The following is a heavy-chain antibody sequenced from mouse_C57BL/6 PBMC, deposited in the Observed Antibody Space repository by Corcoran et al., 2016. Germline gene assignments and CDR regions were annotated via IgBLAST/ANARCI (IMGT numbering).Heavy chain of an antibody. CDR1: GYTFTDYY. D-gene: IGHD1-1*01. Sequence: EVQLQQSGPELVKPGASVKISCKASGYTFTDYYMNWVKQSHGKSLEWIGDINPNNGGTSYNQKFKGKATLTVDKSSSTAYMELRSLTSEDSAVYYCARRCSSLAWFAYWGQGTLVTVSA. V-gene: IGHV1-26*01. CDR3: ARRCSSLAWFAY. J-gene: IGHJ3*01. CDR2: INPNNGGT.